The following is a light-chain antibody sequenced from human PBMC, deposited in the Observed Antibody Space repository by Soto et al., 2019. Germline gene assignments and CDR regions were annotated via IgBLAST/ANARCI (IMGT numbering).Light chain of an antibody. J-gene: IGKJ4*01. CDR2: EAS. Sequence: EIVLTQFPGTLSLSPGERATLSCRASQSVSNNYLLWYQQKPGQVPRLLIYEASYRAAGIPDGFSGSGSGTDFTLTISRLEPEDFAMYYCQQYGDSSPFGGGTKVDIK. CDR3: QQYGDSSP. CDR1: QSVSNNY. V-gene: IGKV3-20*01.